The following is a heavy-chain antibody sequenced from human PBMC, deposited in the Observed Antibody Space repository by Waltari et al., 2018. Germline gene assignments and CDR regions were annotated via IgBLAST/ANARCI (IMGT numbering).Heavy chain of an antibody. CDR2: IKHSGST. D-gene: IGHD6-25*01. V-gene: IGHV4-34*01. CDR3: AREKMQRSHFDY. J-gene: IGHJ4*02. Sequence: QVQLQQWGAGLLKPSETLSLTCAVYGGSFSGYYWSWIRQPPGKGLEWIGEIKHSGSTNYNPSLKSRVTISVDTSKNQFSLKLSSVTAADTAVYYCAREKMQRSHFDYWGQGTLVTVSS. CDR1: GGSFSGYY.